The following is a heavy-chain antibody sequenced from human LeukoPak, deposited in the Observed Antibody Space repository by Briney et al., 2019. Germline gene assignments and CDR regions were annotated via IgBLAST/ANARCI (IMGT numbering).Heavy chain of an antibody. V-gene: IGHV4-39*01. CDR2: IYYSGST. Sequence: SETLSLTCTVSGGSISGSSYYWGWIRQPPGKGLEWIGSIYYSGSTYYNPSLKSRVTISVDTSKNQFSLKLGSVTAADTAVYYCARIKASTTMVRGVIIPYYYYGMDVWGQGTTVTVSS. CDR1: GGSISGSSYY. CDR3: ARIKASTTMVRGVIIPYYYYGMDV. D-gene: IGHD3-10*01. J-gene: IGHJ6*02.